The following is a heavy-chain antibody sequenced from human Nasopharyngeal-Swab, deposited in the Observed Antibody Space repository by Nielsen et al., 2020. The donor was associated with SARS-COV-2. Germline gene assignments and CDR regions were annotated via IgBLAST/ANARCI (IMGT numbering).Heavy chain of an antibody. Sequence: GKSLKISCAASGFTFDDFAVNWVRQAPGKGLEWVSLIGGTGDETKYADSVRGRFTVSRDNAKNSLYLQMNSLRAEDTAVYYCARGFIRFLVDYWGQGTLVTVSS. V-gene: IGHV3-20*04. CDR1: GFTFDDFA. CDR2: IGGTGDET. CDR3: ARGFIRFLVDY. D-gene: IGHD3-3*01. J-gene: IGHJ4*02.